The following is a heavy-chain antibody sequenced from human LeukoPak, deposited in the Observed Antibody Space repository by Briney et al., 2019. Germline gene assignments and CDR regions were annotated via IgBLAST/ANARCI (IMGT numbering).Heavy chain of an antibody. CDR3: TRVFGVGFFDY. J-gene: IGHJ4*02. CDR2: ISNTGSSI. CDR1: GFTFSSYA. D-gene: IGHD3-3*01. V-gene: IGHV3-11*04. Sequence: GGSLRLSCAASGFTFSSYAMSWIRQVPGKGLEWVSKISNTGSSIYYADSVKGRFTISRDNAKNSLYLQMNSLRAEDTAVYYCTRVFGVGFFDYWGQGTLVTVSS.